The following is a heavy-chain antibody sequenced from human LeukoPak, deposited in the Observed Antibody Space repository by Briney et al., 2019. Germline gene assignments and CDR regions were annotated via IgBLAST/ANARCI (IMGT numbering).Heavy chain of an antibody. CDR3: TTDLAQYYYDSSGYYYSY. CDR2: IKSKTDGGTT. J-gene: IGHJ4*02. D-gene: IGHD3-22*01. V-gene: IGHV3-15*01. CDR1: GCTFSNAW. Sequence: PGGSLRLSCAASGCTFSNAWMSWVRQAPGKGLEWVGRIKSKTDGGTTDYAAPVKGRFTISRDDSKNTLYLQMNSLKTEDTAVYYCTTDLAQYYYDSSGYYYSYWGQGTLVTVSS.